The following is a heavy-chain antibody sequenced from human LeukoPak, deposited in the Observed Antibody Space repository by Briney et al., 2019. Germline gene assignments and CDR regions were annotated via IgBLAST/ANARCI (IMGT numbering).Heavy chain of an antibody. D-gene: IGHD3-22*01. J-gene: IGHJ6*03. CDR2: ISSSGST. CDR3: ARSSEGRYYYDSSGFSYYYYYMDV. V-gene: IGHV4-61*02. CDR1: GDSISSGDYY. Sequence: SETLSLTCTVSGDSISSGDYYWSWIRQPAGKGLEWIGRISSSGSTNYNPSLKSRVTISVDPSKNQFSLKLSSVTAADTAVYYCARSSEGRYYYDSSGFSYYYYYMDVWGKGTTVTISS.